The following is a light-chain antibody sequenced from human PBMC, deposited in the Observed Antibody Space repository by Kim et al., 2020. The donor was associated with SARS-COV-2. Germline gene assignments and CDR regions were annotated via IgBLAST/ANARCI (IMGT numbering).Light chain of an antibody. V-gene: IGKV3-15*01. Sequence: EVLMTQSPVTLSVSPGERASLSCRASQTINNKLAWYQQKPGQAPRLLIYGASTRAAGVPVRFSGGGSGTDFTLTISSLQSEDFAVYYRQQYNNWPPLTFGGGTKLEI. CDR2: GAS. CDR3: QQYNNWPPLT. J-gene: IGKJ4*01. CDR1: QTINNK.